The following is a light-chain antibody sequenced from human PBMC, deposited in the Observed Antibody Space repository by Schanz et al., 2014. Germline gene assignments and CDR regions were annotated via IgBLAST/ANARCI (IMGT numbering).Light chain of an antibody. Sequence: QSALTQPASVSGSPGQSITISCTGTSSDVGGYNYVSWYQQHPGKAPKLMIYEGSKWPSGVSDRFSGSRSGNTASLTISGLQAEDEADYYCSSYTSSSTVVLAGGTQLTVL. CDR1: SSDVGGYNY. V-gene: IGLV2-14*01. CDR2: EGS. J-gene: IGLJ2*01. CDR3: SSYTSSSTVV.